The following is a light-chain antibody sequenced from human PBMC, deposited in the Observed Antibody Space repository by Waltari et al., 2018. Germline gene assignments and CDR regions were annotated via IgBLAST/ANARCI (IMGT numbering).Light chain of an antibody. J-gene: IGKJ2*01. CDR3: QHYLNFPHT. CDR2: DAF. V-gene: IGKV3-15*01. Sequence: ILMTQSPATLAVSPGERVTLSCRASQNIRTYLVWYQQKPVHSPRLLIYDAFIRATGIPARFSGSGSGTEFTLTISSLQSEDFAVYYCQHYLNFPHTFGPGTKLEIK. CDR1: QNIRTY.